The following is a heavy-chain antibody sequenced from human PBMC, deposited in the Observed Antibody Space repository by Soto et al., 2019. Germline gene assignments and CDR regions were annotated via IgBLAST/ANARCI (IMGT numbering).Heavy chain of an antibody. CDR1: GYTFTSYA. J-gene: IGHJ4*02. V-gene: IGHV1-3*01. Sequence: ASVKVSCKASGYTFTSYAMHWVRQAPGQRLEWMGWINAGNGNTKYSQKFQGRVTITRDTSASTAYMELSSLRSEDTAVYYCATLLSDYDFWSGYDFPNWGQGTLVTVSS. CDR3: ATLLSDYDFWSGYDFPN. CDR2: INAGNGNT. D-gene: IGHD3-3*01.